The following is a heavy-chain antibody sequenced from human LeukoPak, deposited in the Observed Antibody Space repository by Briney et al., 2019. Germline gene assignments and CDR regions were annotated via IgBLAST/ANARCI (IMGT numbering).Heavy chain of an antibody. J-gene: IGHJ4*02. CDR2: IYSGGST. D-gene: IGHD1-1*01. V-gene: IGHV3-66*02. CDR1: GFTVSSNY. Sequence: GGSLRLSCAASGFTVSSNYMSWIRQAPGKGLEWVSVIYSGGSTYYADSVKGRFTISRDNSKNTLYLQMNSLRAEDTAVYYCARDFFPWGTGSGDYWGQGTLVTVSS. CDR3: ARDFFPWGTGSGDY.